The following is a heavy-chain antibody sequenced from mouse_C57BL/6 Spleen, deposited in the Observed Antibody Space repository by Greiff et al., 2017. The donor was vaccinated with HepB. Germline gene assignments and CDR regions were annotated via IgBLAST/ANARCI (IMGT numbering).Heavy chain of an antibody. V-gene: IGHV5-9*01. D-gene: IGHD2-5*01. CDR2: ISGGGGNT. CDR3: ARQAPYSNYAYFDY. J-gene: IGHJ2*01. Sequence: EVKLVESGGGLVKPGGSLKLSCAASGFTFSSYTMSWVRQTPEKRLEWVATISGGGGNTYYPDSVKGRFTISRDNAKNTLYLQMSSLRSEDTALYYCARQAPYSNYAYFDYWGQGTTLTVSS. CDR1: GFTFSSYT.